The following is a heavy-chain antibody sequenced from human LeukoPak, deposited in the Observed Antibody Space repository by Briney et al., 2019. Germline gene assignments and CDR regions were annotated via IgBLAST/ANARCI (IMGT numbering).Heavy chain of an antibody. D-gene: IGHD3-9*01. CDR2: IYHSGST. CDR1: GGSISSSNW. Sequence: SETLSLTCAVSGGSISSSNWWSWVRQPPGKGLEWIGEIYHSGSTNYNPSLKSRVTISVDKSKNQFSLKLSSVTAADTAVYYCARGRRYFDWLLPDPHLYYFDYWGQGTLVTVSS. J-gene: IGHJ4*02. CDR3: ARGRRYFDWLLPDPHLYYFDY. V-gene: IGHV4-4*02.